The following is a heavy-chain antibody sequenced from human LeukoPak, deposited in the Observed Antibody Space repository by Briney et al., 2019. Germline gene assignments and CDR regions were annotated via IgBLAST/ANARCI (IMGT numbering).Heavy chain of an antibody. CDR2: MNPNSGNT. Sequence: ASVKVSCKASGYTFTSYDINWVRQATGQGLEWMGWMNPNSGNTGYAQKFQGRVTMTRNTSISTAYMELSGLRSEDTAVYYCARGPGSGFGIPRDYWGQGTPVTVSS. CDR3: ARGPGSGFGIPRDY. D-gene: IGHD3-10*01. CDR1: GYTFTSYD. V-gene: IGHV1-8*01. J-gene: IGHJ4*02.